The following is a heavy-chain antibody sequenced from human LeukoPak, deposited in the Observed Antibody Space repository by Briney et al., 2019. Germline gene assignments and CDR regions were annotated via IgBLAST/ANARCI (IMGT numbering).Heavy chain of an antibody. V-gene: IGHV4-38-2*02. CDR1: NYSISNSLY. D-gene: IGHD4-17*01. CDR2: IYRSGST. CDR3: ARGTYGYYMDV. J-gene: IGHJ6*03. Sequence: SEPLSLTCSGSNYSISNSLYWCWLQPPPGKGLEWIGSIYRSGSTFYNPSLKSRVTISLDTSKNQSSLKLSSVTAADTAVYFCARGTYGYYMDVWGKGTTVTVSS.